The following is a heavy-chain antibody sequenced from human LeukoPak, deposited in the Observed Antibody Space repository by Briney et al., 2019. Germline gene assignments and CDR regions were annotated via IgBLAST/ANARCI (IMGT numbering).Heavy chain of an antibody. D-gene: IGHD3-22*01. CDR3: AKAPGEGYDSSGYYFDY. Sequence: GGSLRLSCAASGFTFDDYAMHWVRQAPGKGLEWVSGISWNSGSIGYADSVKGRFTISRDNAKNSLYLQMNSLGAEDTALYYCAKAPGEGYDSSGYYFDYWGQGTLVTVSS. CDR1: GFTFDDYA. J-gene: IGHJ4*02. V-gene: IGHV3-9*01. CDR2: ISWNSGSI.